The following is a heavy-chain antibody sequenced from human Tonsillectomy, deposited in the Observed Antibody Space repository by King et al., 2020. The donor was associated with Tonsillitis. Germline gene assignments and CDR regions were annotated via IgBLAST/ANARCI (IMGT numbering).Heavy chain of an antibody. J-gene: IGHJ4*02. CDR1: GFSLSSSGVG. Sequence: LTLKESGPTLVKPTQTLTLTCTFSGFSLSSSGVGVGWIRQPPGKALEWLALIYWDDDKRYSPFLKSRLTITKDTSKNQVVLTMTNMDPVDTGTYYCAHRRTGYFDYWGQGTRVTVSS. CDR3: AHRRTGYFDY. V-gene: IGHV2-5*02. CDR2: IYWDDDK.